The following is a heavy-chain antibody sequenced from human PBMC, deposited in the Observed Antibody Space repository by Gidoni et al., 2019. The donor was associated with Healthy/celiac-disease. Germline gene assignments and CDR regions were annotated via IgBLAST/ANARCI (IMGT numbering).Heavy chain of an antibody. CDR1: GGSISSYY. Sequence: QVQLQESGPGLGKPSETLSLTGTVSGGSISSYYWSWIRQPPGKGLEWIGYIYYSGSTNYNPSLKSRVTISVDTSKNQFSLKLSSVTAADTAVYYCARSYYYGSGSYYWYFDLWGRGTLVTVSS. CDR3: ARSYYYGSGSYYWYFDL. CDR2: IYYSGST. J-gene: IGHJ2*01. V-gene: IGHV4-59*01. D-gene: IGHD3-10*01.